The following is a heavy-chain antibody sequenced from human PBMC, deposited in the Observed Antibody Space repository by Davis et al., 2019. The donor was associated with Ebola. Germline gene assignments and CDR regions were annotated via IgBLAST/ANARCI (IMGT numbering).Heavy chain of an antibody. CDR3: ARHPQGLRLDWFDP. D-gene: IGHD3-16*01. CDR1: GGSFSGYY. CDR2: INHSGST. Sequence: PSETLSLTCAVYGGSFSGYYWSWIRQPPGKGLEWIGEINHSGSTNYNPSLKSRVTISVDTSKNQFSLKLSSVTAADTAVYYCARHPQGLRLDWFDPWGQGTLVTVSS. J-gene: IGHJ5*02. V-gene: IGHV4-34*01.